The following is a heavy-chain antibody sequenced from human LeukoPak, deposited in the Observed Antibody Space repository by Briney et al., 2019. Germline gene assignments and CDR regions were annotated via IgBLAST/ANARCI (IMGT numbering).Heavy chain of an antibody. J-gene: IGHJ4*02. CDR3: AMSTFKVMTGYSDY. D-gene: IGHD3-9*01. V-gene: IGHV4-4*07. Sequence: SETLSLTCTVSGGSISSYYWSWIRQPAGKGLEWIGRIYTSGSTNYNPSLKSRVTISVDTSKNQFSLKLSSVTAADTAVYYCAMSTFKVMTGYSDYWGQGTLVTVSS. CDR2: IYTSGST. CDR1: GGSISSYY.